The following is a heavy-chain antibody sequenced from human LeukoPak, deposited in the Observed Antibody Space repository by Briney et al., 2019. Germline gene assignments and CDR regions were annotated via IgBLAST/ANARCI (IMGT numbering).Heavy chain of an antibody. V-gene: IGHV3-7*05. CDR2: IQQDGGQK. J-gene: IGHJ1*01. CDR3: YGANAEH. Sequence: GGSLRLSCAASGFTFSNYWMIWVRQAPGKGLEWVANIQQDGGQKRYADSVRGRFTVSRDNAQTSLYLHMNSLRAEDTAVYYCYGANAEHWGQGTLVTVSS. CDR1: GFTFSNYW. D-gene: IGHD4-23*01.